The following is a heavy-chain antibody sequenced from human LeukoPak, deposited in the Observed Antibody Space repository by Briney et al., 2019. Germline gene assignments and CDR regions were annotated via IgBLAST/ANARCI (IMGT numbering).Heavy chain of an antibody. V-gene: IGHV3-74*01. CDR2: ICPDGTVT. CDR1: GFTFSIYC. J-gene: IGHJ4*02. CDR3: VRDFRSADY. Sequence: GGSLRLSCAASGFTFSIYCMHWVRQGPGKGPMWVSRICPDGTVTNYADSVKARFTISRDNARNTVYLQMNNLRAGDTAVYYCVRDFRSADYWGQGTLVTVSS.